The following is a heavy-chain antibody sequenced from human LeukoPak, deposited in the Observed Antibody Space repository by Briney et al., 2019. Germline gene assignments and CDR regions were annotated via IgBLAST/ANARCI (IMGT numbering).Heavy chain of an antibody. V-gene: IGHV3-21*01. CDR3: ARAGPELRFSLDY. CDR1: GFTFSSYS. J-gene: IGHJ4*02. D-gene: IGHD3-3*01. Sequence: PGGSLRLSCAASGFTFSSYSMNWVRQAPGKGLEWVSSISSSSSYIYYADSVKGRFTISRDNAKNSLYLQMNSLRAEDTAVYYCARAGPELRFSLDYWGQGTLVTVSS. CDR2: ISSSSSYI.